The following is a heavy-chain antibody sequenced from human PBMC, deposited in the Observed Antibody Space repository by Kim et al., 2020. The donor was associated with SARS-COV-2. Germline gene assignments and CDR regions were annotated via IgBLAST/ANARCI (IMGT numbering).Heavy chain of an antibody. CDR3: ARDPMVRGIFDY. D-gene: IGHD3-10*01. CDR2: IIPIFGTA. CDR1: GGTFSSYA. J-gene: IGHJ4*02. V-gene: IGHV1-69*13. Sequence: SVKVSCKASGGTFSSYAISWVRQAPGQGLEWMGGIIPIFGTANYAQKFQGRVTITADESTSTAYMELSSLRSEDTAVYYCARDPMVRGIFDYWGQGTLVTVSS.